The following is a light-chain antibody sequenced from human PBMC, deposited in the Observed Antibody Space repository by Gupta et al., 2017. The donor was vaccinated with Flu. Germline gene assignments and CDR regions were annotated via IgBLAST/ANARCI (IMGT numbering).Light chain of an antibody. CDR1: QSISSY. CDR3: QQSYSTSWT. J-gene: IGKJ1*01. V-gene: IGKV1-39*01. CDR2: AAS. Sequence: DIQMTQSPSSLSASVGDRVTITCRASQSISSYLNWYQQKPGKAPKLLIYAASSLQSGVTSRFSGSGSGTDFTLTISRLQPEDFATYYCQQSYSTSWTFGQGTKVEIK.